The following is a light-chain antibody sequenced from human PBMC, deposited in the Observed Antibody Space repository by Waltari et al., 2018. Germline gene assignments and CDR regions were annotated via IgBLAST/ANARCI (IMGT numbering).Light chain of an antibody. CDR1: ALPKTY. V-gene: IGLV3-10*01. Sequence: SYELTQPPSVSVSPGQTARITCAGDALPKTYGFFSSQKSGQAPVLVIYEDNKRPPGIPERFSGSSSGTLSTLTVSGAQVDDEADYYCCSPDSSGNHWVFGGGTKLAVL. CDR2: EDN. J-gene: IGLJ3*02. CDR3: CSPDSSGNHWV.